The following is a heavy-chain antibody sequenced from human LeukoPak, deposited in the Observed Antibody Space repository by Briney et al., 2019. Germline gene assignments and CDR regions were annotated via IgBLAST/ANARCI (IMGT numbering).Heavy chain of an antibody. CDR1: GGSISSYY. CDR3: AGGPSYGDYVY. D-gene: IGHD4-17*01. V-gene: IGHV4-4*07. Sequence: SETLSLTCTVSGGSISSYYWSWIRQPAGKGLEWLGRFYTSGSTDYNPSLKSRVTMSVDTSKNQFSLKLSSVTAADTAVYYCAGGPSYGDYVYWGQGTLVTVSS. CDR2: FYTSGST. J-gene: IGHJ4*02.